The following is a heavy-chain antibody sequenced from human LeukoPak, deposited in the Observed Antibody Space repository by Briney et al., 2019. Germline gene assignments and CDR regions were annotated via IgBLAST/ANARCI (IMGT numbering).Heavy chain of an antibody. CDR3: ARDLFLAAAGRNYYYYYMDV. J-gene: IGHJ6*03. Sequence: ASAKVSCKASGYTFTGYYMHWVRQAPGQGLEWMGWINPNSGGTNYAQKFQGRVTMTRDTSISTAYMELSRLRSDDTAVYYCARDLFLAAAGRNYYYYYMDVWGKGTTVTVSS. V-gene: IGHV1-2*02. CDR2: INPNSGGT. CDR1: GYTFTGYY. D-gene: IGHD6-13*01.